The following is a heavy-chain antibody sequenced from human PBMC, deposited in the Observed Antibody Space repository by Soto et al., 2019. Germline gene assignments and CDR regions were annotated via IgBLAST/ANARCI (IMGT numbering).Heavy chain of an antibody. V-gene: IGHV1-69*02. Sequence: QVQLVQSGAEVKKPRSSVKVSCKASGGTFSRYTFTWVRQAPGQGLEWMGRIIPIVDIPNYAQKFQGRVTITADKSTSTAYMELSRLTSDDTAVYYCASHFTGVLVLGTSPPGGDNFGWDVWGQGTTVSVS. CDR1: GGTFSRYT. CDR2: IIPIVDIP. D-gene: IGHD2-8*02. J-gene: IGHJ6*02. CDR3: ASHFTGVLVLGTSPPGGDNFGWDV.